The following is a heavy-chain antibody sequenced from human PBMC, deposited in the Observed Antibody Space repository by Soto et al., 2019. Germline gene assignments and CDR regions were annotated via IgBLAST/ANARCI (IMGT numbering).Heavy chain of an antibody. CDR2: IYYTGTT. CDR3: ARGDWFHP. CDR1: GGSISAGDYY. J-gene: IGHJ5*02. V-gene: IGHV4-30-4*01. Sequence: QVQLQESGPGLVKPSQTLSLTCTVSGGSISAGDYYWHWIRQPPGKGLEWIGYIYYTGTTKYNPSLKSRVTLSVDTSKNRFSLNLTSVTAADTAVYYCARGDWFHPWGPGTLVTVSS.